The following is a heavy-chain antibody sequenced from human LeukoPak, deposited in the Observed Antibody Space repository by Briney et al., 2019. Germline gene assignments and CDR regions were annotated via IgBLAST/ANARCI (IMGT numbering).Heavy chain of an antibody. CDR2: IYASGST. Sequence: PSQTLSLTCTVSGGSISSGSYYWSWIRQPAGKGLEWIGRIYASGSTNYNTSLKSRVTMSVDTSKNQFSLKLSSVTAADTAVYYCARSRGYSDYWGQGTLVTVSS. CDR3: ARSRGYSDY. J-gene: IGHJ4*02. CDR1: GGSISSGSYY. V-gene: IGHV4-61*02. D-gene: IGHD5-18*01.